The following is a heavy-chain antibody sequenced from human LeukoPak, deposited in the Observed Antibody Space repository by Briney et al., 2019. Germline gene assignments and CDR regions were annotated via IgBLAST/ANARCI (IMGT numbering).Heavy chain of an antibody. D-gene: IGHD6-13*01. V-gene: IGHV4-38-2*02. J-gene: IGHJ6*02. CDR1: GYSISSGYY. CDR2: MYHTGTA. CDR3: ARDLGVAAAGGGMDV. Sequence: SETLSLTCSVSGYSISSGYYWGWIRQPPGKGLEWIGHMYHTGTAYYNPSLKSRVTLSIDTSNNQFSLKLRSVTAADTAMYYCARDLGVAAAGGGMDVWGQGTTVTVFS.